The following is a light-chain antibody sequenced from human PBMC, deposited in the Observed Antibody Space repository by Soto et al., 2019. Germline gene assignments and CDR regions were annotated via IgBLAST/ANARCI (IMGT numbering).Light chain of an antibody. V-gene: IGKV1-5*03. Sequence: DIQMTQSPSTLSASVGDRVTITCRASQSISSWLAWYQQKPGNAPKLLSYEASTLESGVPSRFSGSGSGTEFSLTISSLLPDEVATYYCQQYNRFWTFGQGTKVEIK. CDR2: EAS. CDR3: QQYNRFWT. CDR1: QSISSW. J-gene: IGKJ1*01.